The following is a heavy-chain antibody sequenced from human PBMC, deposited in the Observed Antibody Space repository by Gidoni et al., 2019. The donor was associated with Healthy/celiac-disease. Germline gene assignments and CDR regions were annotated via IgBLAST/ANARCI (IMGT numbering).Heavy chain of an antibody. CDR1: GGSISSGGHY. V-gene: IGHV4-31*03. J-gene: IGHJ4*02. CDR2: IYYSGST. D-gene: IGHD3-22*01. CDR3: ARAQTYISGYKDYYFDY. Sequence: QVQLQESGPGLVKPSQTLSLTCTVSGGSISSGGHYWSWIRQHPGKGLEWIGYIYYSGSTYYNPSLKSRVTISVDTFKNQFSLKLSSVTAADTAVYYCARAQTYISGYKDYYFDYWGQGTLVTVSS.